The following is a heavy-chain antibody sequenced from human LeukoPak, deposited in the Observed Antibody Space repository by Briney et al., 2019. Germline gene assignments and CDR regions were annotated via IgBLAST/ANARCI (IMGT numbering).Heavy chain of an antibody. D-gene: IGHD3-22*01. Sequence: GGSLRLSCAASGFTFSSYWMHWVCQAPGKGLVWVSRIKSDGSTNYADSVKGRFTNSRDNAKNTVSLQMNSLRAEDTGVYYCARAPSEIGGYYPEYFRHWGQGTLVTVSS. CDR3: ARAPSEIGGYYPEYFRH. J-gene: IGHJ1*01. CDR2: IKSDGST. V-gene: IGHV3-74*01. CDR1: GFTFSSYW.